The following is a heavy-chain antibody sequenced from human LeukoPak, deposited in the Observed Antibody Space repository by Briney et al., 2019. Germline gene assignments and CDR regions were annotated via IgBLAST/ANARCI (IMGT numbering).Heavy chain of an antibody. CDR1: GGTFSSYA. J-gene: IGHJ4*02. CDR2: IIPILGIA. V-gene: IGHV1-69*04. Sequence: SVKVSCKASGGTFSSYAISWVRQAPGQGLEWMGRIIPILGIANYAQKFQGRVTITADKSTSTAYMELSSLRSEDTAVYYCARVGGRDYDFWSGSAQYYFDYWGQGTLVTVSS. CDR3: ARVGGRDYDFWSGSAQYYFDY. D-gene: IGHD3-3*01.